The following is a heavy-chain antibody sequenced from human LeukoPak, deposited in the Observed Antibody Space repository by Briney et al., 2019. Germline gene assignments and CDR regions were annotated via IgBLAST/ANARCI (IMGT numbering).Heavy chain of an antibody. Sequence: ASVKVSCKASGGTFSSYAISWVRQAPGQGLEWMGGIIPIFGTANYAQKFRGRVTITTDESTSTAYMELSSLRSEDTAVYYRARDLEGVRFDAFDIWGQGTMVTVSS. CDR2: IIPIFGTA. CDR1: GGTFSSYA. V-gene: IGHV1-69*05. J-gene: IGHJ3*02. CDR3: ARDLEGVRFDAFDI. D-gene: IGHD3-3*01.